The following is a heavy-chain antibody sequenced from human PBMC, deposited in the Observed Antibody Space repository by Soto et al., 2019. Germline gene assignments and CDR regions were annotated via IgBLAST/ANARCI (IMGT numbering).Heavy chain of an antibody. D-gene: IGHD3-3*01. V-gene: IGHV4-59*01. CDR2: IYYSGST. CDR3: ARDLEYYDFWSGYRHDAFDI. Sequence: SETLSLTCTVSGGSISSYYWSWIRQPPGKGLEWIGYIYYSGSTNYNPSLKSRVTISVDTSKNQFSLKLSSVTAADTAVYYCARDLEYYDFWSGYRHDAFDIWGQGTMVTVSS. CDR1: GGSISSYY. J-gene: IGHJ3*02.